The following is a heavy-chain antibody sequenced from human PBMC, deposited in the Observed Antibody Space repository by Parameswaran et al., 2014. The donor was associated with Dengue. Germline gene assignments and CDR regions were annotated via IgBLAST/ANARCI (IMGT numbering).Heavy chain of an antibody. V-gene: IGHV3-30-3*01. J-gene: IGHJ4*02. D-gene: IGHD3-10*01. Sequence: WIRQPPGKGLEWVAVISYDGSNKYYADSVKGRFTISRDNSKNTLYLQMNSLRAEDTAVYYCARELPRYYYGSGSYHDPLDYWGQGTLVTVSS. CDR2: ISYDGSNK. CDR3: ARELPRYYYGSGSYHDPLDY.